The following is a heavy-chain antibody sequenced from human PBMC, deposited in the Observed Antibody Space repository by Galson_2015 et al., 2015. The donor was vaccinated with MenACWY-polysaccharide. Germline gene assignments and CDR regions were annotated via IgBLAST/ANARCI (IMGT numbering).Heavy chain of an antibody. J-gene: IGHJ3*01. D-gene: IGHD4-23*01. CDR3: AKPFYGGNSYGAFNV. CDR1: GFSFGSYG. Sequence: LRLSCAASGFSFGSYGMHWVRQAPGKGLAWVAVISYDGSDKYYADSVKGRFTISSDNPKNTLYLQMNSLRAEDTAVYYCAKPFYGGNSYGAFNVWGQGTMVTVSS. V-gene: IGHV3-30*18. CDR2: ISYDGSDK.